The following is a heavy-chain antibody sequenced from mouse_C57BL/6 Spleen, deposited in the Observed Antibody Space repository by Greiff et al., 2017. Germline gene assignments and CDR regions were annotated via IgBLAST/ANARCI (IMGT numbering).Heavy chain of an antibody. Sequence: VQLQQSGAELVKPGASVKMSCKASGYTFTSYWITWVKQRPGQGLEWIGDIYPGSGSTNYNEKFKSKATLTVDTSSSTAYMQLSSLTSEDSAVYYCARDPITTVVARDYWGQGTTLTVSS. CDR3: ARDPITTVVARDY. D-gene: IGHD1-1*01. CDR2: IYPGSGST. J-gene: IGHJ2*01. CDR1: GYTFTSYW. V-gene: IGHV1-55*01.